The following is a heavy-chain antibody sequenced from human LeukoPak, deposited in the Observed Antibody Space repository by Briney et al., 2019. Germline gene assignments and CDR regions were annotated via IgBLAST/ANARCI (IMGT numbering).Heavy chain of an antibody. CDR2: SSGSGGST. J-gene: IGHJ4*02. Sequence: GGSLRLSCAASGFTFSSYAMSWVRQAPGKGVEWVSASSGSGGSTYYADYVKGRFTISRDNSKGTLYLQMNSLRAEDTAVYYCAKEGDNSYGSFDYWGKGTLVTVSS. V-gene: IGHV3-23*01. CDR1: GFTFSSYA. D-gene: IGHD5-18*01. CDR3: AKEGDNSYGSFDY.